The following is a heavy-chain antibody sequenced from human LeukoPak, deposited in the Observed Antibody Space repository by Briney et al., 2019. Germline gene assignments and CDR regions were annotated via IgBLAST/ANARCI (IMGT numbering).Heavy chain of an antibody. J-gene: IGHJ6*02. V-gene: IGHV3-48*01. D-gene: IGHD6-13*01. CDR1: GFNFTRYT. Sequence: PGGSLRLSCAASGFNFTRYTLNWLRQTPGKGPELVSYISSGATNIKYKDSVRGRFTISRDDARNSVDLQMNSLRAEDTAVFYCVFLGAAASNDRDYYYYGMDVWGQGTTVTVS. CDR3: VFLGAAASNDRDYYYYGMDV. CDR2: ISSGATNI.